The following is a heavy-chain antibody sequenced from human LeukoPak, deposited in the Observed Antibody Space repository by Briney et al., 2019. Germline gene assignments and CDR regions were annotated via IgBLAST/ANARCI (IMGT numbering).Heavy chain of an antibody. V-gene: IGHV4-34*01. Sequence: SETLSLTCAVYGGSFSGYYWSWIRQPPGKGLEWIGELNHSGSTNYNPSLKSRVTISVDTSKNQFSLKLSSVTAADTAVYYCARVMVSRPWYFDLWGRGTLVTVSS. CDR2: LNHSGST. CDR3: ARVMVSRPWYFDL. J-gene: IGHJ2*01. D-gene: IGHD2-8*01. CDR1: GGSFSGYY.